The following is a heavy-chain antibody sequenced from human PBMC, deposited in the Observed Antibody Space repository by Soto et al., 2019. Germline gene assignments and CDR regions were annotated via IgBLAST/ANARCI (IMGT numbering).Heavy chain of an antibody. D-gene: IGHD3-16*01. CDR1: GFTFSDHY. CDR2: SRNEAHSYIT. Sequence: EVQLVESGGGLVRPGGSLRLSCAASGFTFSDHYMDWVRQAPGKGLEWVGRSRNEAHSYITEYAASVQGRFTISRDDSNNSWYLQVDGLKSEDTAVYYCARWTGGACDYWGQGALVTVSS. V-gene: IGHV3-72*01. J-gene: IGHJ4*02. CDR3: ARWTGGACDY.